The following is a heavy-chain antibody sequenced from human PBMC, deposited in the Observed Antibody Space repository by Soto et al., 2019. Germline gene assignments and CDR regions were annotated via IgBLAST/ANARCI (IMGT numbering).Heavy chain of an antibody. V-gene: IGHV3-64D*06. J-gene: IGHJ6*02. CDR3: VKGSHFDWFVSYYGMAV. D-gene: IGHD3-9*01. Sequence: PGGSLRLSCSASGFTFSNYAPHWVRQAPGKGLEYVSGISSNGGSTYYADSVKGRFTISRDNSKNTLFLQMSSLRTEDTAVYYCVKGSHFDWFVSYYGMAVWGQGTTVTVSS. CDR1: GFTFSNYA. CDR2: ISSNGGST.